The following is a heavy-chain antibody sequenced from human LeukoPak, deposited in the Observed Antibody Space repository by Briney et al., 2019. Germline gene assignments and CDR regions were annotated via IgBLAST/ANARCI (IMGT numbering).Heavy chain of an antibody. Sequence: AASVKVSCKASGYTFTGHYMHWVRQAPGQGLEWMGWINPNSGGTNYAQKFQGRVTMTRDTSISTAYMELSRLRSDDTAVYYCARDRPITGYDAFDIWGQGTMVTVSS. D-gene: IGHD1-20*01. CDR3: ARDRPITGYDAFDI. J-gene: IGHJ3*02. CDR1: GYTFTGHY. V-gene: IGHV1-2*02. CDR2: INPNSGGT.